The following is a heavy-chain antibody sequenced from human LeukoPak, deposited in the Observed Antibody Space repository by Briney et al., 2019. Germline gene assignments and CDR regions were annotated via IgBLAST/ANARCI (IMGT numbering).Heavy chain of an antibody. CDR2: ISSSSSYI. Sequence: GGPLRLSCAASGFTFSSYSMNWVRQAPGKGLEWVSSISSSSSYIYYADSVKGRFTISRDNAKNSLYLQMNSLRAEDTAVYYCAREEDSSGWIRAFDYWGQGTLVTVSS. V-gene: IGHV3-21*01. CDR3: AREEDSSGWIRAFDY. CDR1: GFTFSSYS. J-gene: IGHJ4*02. D-gene: IGHD6-25*01.